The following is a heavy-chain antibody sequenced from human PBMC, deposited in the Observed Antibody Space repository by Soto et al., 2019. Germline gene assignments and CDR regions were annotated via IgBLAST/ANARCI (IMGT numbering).Heavy chain of an antibody. CDR1: GGTFTSYT. CDR2: IIPIFGTT. D-gene: IGHD2-2*02. J-gene: IGHJ6*02. CDR3: ARGYCSSSSCYTRGNLVYYYGLDV. V-gene: IGHV1-69*06. Sequence: QVQLVQSGAEVKNPGSSVKVSCKASGGTFTSYTITWVRQAPGQGLEWMGGIIPIFGTTNYAQKFQGRVTITAEKSTSTAYMELRSLRSEDTAVYYCARGYCSSSSCYTRGNLVYYYGLDVWGQGTTVTVSS.